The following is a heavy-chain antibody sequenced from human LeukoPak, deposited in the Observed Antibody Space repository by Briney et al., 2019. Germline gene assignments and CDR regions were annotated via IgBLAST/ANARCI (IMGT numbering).Heavy chain of an antibody. CDR3: ARRNFFDY. Sequence: GGSLRLSCAASGFTFSTHAMSWVRQAPGKGLEWVSAVGVSGGNTHYADSVKGRFTISRDNSNNTLYLQMNSLRAEDTALYYCARRNFFDYWGQGTLVTVSS. CDR1: GFTFSTHA. J-gene: IGHJ4*02. V-gene: IGHV3-23*01. CDR2: VGVSGGNT.